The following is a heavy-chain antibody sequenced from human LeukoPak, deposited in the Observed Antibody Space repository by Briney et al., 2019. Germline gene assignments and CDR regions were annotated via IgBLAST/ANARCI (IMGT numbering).Heavy chain of an antibody. V-gene: IGHV3-11*01. CDR1: GFTFSDYY. CDR2: ISSSGSTI. Sequence: GGSLRLSCAASGFTFSDYYMSWIRQAPGKGLEWVSYISSSGSTIYYADSVKGRFTISRDNAKTSLYLQMNSLRAEDTAVYYCARVRGYSYGQSYFDYWGQGTLVTVSS. D-gene: IGHD5-18*01. CDR3: ARVRGYSYGQSYFDY. J-gene: IGHJ4*02.